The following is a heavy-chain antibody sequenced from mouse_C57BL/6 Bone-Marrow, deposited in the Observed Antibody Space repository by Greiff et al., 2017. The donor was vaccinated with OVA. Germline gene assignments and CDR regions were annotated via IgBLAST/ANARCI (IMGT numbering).Heavy chain of an antibody. CDR1: GYSITSGYY. Sequence: EVQLVESGPGLVKPSQSLSLTCSVTGYSITSGYYWNWIRQFPGNKLEWMGYISYDGSNNYNPSLKNRISITRDTSKNQFFLKLNSVTTEDTATYYCARDGFDGYYADYYAMDYWGQGTSVTVSS. CDR2: ISYDGSN. V-gene: IGHV3-6*01. CDR3: ARDGFDGYYADYYAMDY. J-gene: IGHJ4*01. D-gene: IGHD2-3*01.